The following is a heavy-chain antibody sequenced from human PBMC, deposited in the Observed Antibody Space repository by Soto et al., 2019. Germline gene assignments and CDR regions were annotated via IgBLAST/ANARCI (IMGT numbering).Heavy chain of an antibody. J-gene: IGHJ6*02. CDR2: IYYSGST. D-gene: IGHD3-10*01. Sequence: KASETLSLTCTVSGGSISSYYWGWIRQPPGKGLEWIGSIYYSGSTYYNPSLKSRVTISVDTSKNQFSLKLSSVTAADTAVYYCARHFTDGFFGKGSLYYYYGMDVWGQGTTVTVSS. CDR3: ARHFTDGFFGKGSLYYYYGMDV. CDR1: GGSISSYY. V-gene: IGHV4-39*01.